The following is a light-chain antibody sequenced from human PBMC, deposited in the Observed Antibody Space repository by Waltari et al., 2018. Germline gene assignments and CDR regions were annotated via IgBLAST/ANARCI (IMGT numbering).Light chain of an antibody. CDR2: YAS. V-gene: IGKV1-33*01. CDR3: QQYDNFPLI. Sequence: DIQMTQSPSSLSASVGDRVTITCRASQGINNNVSWYQQKTGKAPKRLIYYASSLESGVPSRFSGSGSGTDYTLTISSLQPEDIATYYCQQYDNFPLIFGGGTKVEIK. J-gene: IGKJ4*01. CDR1: QGINNN.